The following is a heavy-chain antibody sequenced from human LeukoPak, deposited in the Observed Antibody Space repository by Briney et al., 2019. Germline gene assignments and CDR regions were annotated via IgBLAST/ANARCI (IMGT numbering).Heavy chain of an antibody. CDR1: GYSFSDYA. CDR3: ARARWTSTVTTYYLDY. CDR2: INAGNGKT. Sequence: GASVKVSCKAPGYSFSDYAVQWVRQAPGQRLEWMGWINAGNGKTKYSQKFQDRVTITRDTSATTAYLDLSSLRSEDTAVYYCARARWTSTVTTYYLDYWGQGTLVTVSS. D-gene: IGHD4-17*01. V-gene: IGHV1-3*01. J-gene: IGHJ4*02.